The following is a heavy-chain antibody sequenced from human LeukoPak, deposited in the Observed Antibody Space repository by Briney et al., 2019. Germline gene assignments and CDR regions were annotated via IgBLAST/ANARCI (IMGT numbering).Heavy chain of an antibody. CDR1: GGSISSYY. CDR3: ARAPPSAMVTAYFDY. Sequence: SETLSLTCTVSGGSISSYYWSWIRQPPGKGLEWIGYIYYSGSTNYNPSLKSRVTISVDTSKNQFPLKLSSVTAADTAVYYCARAPPSAMVTAYFDYWGQGTLVTVSS. V-gene: IGHV4-59*01. J-gene: IGHJ4*02. CDR2: IYYSGST. D-gene: IGHD5-18*01.